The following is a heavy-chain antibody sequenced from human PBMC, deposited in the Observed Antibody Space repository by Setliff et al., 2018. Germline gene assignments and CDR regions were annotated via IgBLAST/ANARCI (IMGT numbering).Heavy chain of an antibody. J-gene: IGHJ5*02. V-gene: IGHV1-18*01. D-gene: IGHD3-22*01. CDR1: GYTFTNYG. CDR3: ARGIYYFDIMGDP. Sequence: ASVKVSCKASGYTFTNYGITWVRQAPGQGLEWMGWIRPHNGNTAYAQKFQDRVILTTDTSTTTVYMELRSLRSDDTAGYYCARGIYYFDIMGDPWGQGTLVTVSS. CDR2: IRPHNGNT.